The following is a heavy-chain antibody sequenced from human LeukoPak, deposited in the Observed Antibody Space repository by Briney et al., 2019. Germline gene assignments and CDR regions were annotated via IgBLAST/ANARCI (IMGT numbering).Heavy chain of an antibody. V-gene: IGHV4-4*07. D-gene: IGHD6-13*01. J-gene: IGHJ4*02. Sequence: PSETLSLTCTVSGGSISSYYWSWIRQPAGKGLEWIGRIYTSGSTNYNPSLKSRVTMSVDTSKNQFSLKLSSVTAADTAVDYSASGVEQQLGPGFDYWGQGTLVTVSS. CDR2: IYTSGST. CDR3: ASGVEQQLGPGFDY. CDR1: GGSISSYY.